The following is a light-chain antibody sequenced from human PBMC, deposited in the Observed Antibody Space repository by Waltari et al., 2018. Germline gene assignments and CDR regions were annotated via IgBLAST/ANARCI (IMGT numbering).Light chain of an antibody. V-gene: IGKV1-9*01. CDR1: QGINSF. J-gene: IGKJ2*02. Sequence: DIQLTQSPSFLSASVGDRVTITCRASQGINSFLAWYQQKPGKAPKLLIYAASTLQSGVPSMFSGSGSGTEFTLTISSLQPEDFAAYSCQQLSTYPWTFGQGTRLEIK. CDR3: QQLSTYPWT. CDR2: AAS.